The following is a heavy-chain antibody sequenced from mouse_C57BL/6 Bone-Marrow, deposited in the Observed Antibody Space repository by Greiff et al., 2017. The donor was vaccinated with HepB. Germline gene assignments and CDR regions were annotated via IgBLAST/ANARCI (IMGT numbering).Heavy chain of an antibody. CDR2: IYPGDGDT. V-gene: IGHV1-82*01. CDR3: ARSDYGFAY. Sequence: VKLQESGPELVKPGASVKISCKASGYAFSSSWMNWVKQRPGKGLEWIGRIYPGDGDTNYNGKFKGKATLTADKSSSTAYMQLSSLTSEDSAVYFCARSDYGFAYWGQGTLVTVSA. CDR1: GYAFSSSW. D-gene: IGHD2-4*01. J-gene: IGHJ3*01.